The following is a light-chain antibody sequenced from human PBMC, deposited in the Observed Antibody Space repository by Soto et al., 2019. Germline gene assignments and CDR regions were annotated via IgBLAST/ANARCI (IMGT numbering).Light chain of an antibody. V-gene: IGKV1-9*01. CDR3: QQLFMYPPT. CDR2: GSS. CDR1: QGIIHY. Sequence: IQLTQSPSSLSTSVGVRVTITCRASQGIIHYLAWYQQNPGKAPKRLIYGSSTLQSGVPSRFGGSGSGTDCTLTVSSLQPEDFATYYCQQLFMYPPTFGPGTKVDIK. J-gene: IGKJ3*01.